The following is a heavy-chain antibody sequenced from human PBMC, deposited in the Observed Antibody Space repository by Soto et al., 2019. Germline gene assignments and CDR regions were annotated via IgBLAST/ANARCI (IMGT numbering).Heavy chain of an antibody. Sequence: QVQLQESGPGLVKPSQTLSLTCTVSGGSISSGGYYWSWIRQHPGKGLEWIGYIYYSGSTYYNPSLKSRVTISVDTSKNQFSLKLSSVTAADTAVYYCSRARGHCSGGSCYPPAGYGMDVWGQGTTVTVSS. CDR3: SRARGHCSGGSCYPPAGYGMDV. CDR2: IYYSGST. V-gene: IGHV4-31*03. CDR1: GGSISSGGYY. J-gene: IGHJ6*02. D-gene: IGHD2-15*01.